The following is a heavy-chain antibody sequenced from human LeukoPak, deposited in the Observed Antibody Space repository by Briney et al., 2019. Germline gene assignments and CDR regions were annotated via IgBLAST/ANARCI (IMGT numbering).Heavy chain of an antibody. D-gene: IGHD6-19*01. CDR1: GGSFSGYY. J-gene: IGHJ4*02. Sequence: PSETLSLTCAVYGGSFSGYYWSWIRQPPGKGLEWIGEINHSGSTNYNPSLKSRVTISVDTSKNQFSLKLSSVTAADTAVYYCARGRGSGWYAGPFDYWGQGTLVTVSS. V-gene: IGHV4-34*01. CDR3: ARGRGSGWYAGPFDY. CDR2: INHSGST.